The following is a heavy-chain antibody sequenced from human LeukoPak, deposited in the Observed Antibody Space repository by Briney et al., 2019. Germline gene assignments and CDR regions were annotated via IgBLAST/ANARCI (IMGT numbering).Heavy chain of an antibody. J-gene: IGHJ4*02. CDR3: ARGASRADY. CDR1: GFTFRSYN. CDR2: ISGSSSYI. V-gene: IGHV3-21*01. Sequence: PGGSLRLSCAASGFTFRSYNMNWVRQAPGKRPEWVSSISGSSSYIYYADSVKGRFTISRDNAKNSLYLQMNSLRAEDTALYYCARGASRADYWGQGTLVTVSS.